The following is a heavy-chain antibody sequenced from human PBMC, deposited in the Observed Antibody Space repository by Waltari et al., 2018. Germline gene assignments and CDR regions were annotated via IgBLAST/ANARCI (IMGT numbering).Heavy chain of an antibody. CDR3: AKDAFGNTYLDF. J-gene: IGHJ4*02. D-gene: IGHD2-2*02. V-gene: IGHV3-30*02. Sequence: QVNLVESGGGVVQPGGSPRLSCATSGFTFSNFGMHWVRQAPGKGLEWVALIWFDGSDKFYADSVRGRFTISRDNSARTLYLDMDSLRLDDTAMYYCAKDAFGNTYLDFWGQGTLVTVSS. CDR1: GFTFSNFG. CDR2: IWFDGSDK.